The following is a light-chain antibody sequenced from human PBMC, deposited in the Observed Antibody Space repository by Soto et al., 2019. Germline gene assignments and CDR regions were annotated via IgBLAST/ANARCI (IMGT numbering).Light chain of an antibody. V-gene: IGKV1-27*01. CDR1: QVIDNY. CDR3: QKYNTAPWT. J-gene: IGKJ1*01. CDR2: AGS. Sequence: DIQMTQSPSSLSASVGDRVTITCRASQVIDNYLAWYQQQPGKVPRLLIYAGSVLQAGVPPRFTGRGSGTAFTLTLRRLQPEDGATYFRQKYNTAPWTFGQGTKVEIK.